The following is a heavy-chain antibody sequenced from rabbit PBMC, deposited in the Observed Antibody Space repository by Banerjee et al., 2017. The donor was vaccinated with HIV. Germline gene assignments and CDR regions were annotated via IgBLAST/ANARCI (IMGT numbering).Heavy chain of an antibody. CDR1: GFSFSSSYY. CDR2: IYPGSSGST. Sequence: QEQLEESGGDLVKPEGSLTLTCTASGFSFSSSYYISWVRQAPGKGLEWIACIYPGSSGSTYYASWAKGRFTISNTSSTTVTLQMTSLTAADTATYFCARDLAGVIGWNFGLWGPGTLVTVS. D-gene: IGHD4-1*01. V-gene: IGHV1S45*01. CDR3: ARDLAGVIGWNFGL. J-gene: IGHJ4*01.